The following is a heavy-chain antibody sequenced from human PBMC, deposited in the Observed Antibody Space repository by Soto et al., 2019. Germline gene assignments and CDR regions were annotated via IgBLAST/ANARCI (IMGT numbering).Heavy chain of an antibody. CDR2: ISGSGGST. Sequence: GGSLRLSCAASGFTFSSYAMSWVRQAPGKGLEWVSAISGSGGSTYYADSVKGRFTISRDNSKNTLYLQMNSLRAEDTAVYYCAKGGRAVVVVAAFDYWGRGTLVTSPQ. D-gene: IGHD2-15*01. V-gene: IGHV3-23*01. CDR1: GFTFSSYA. CDR3: AKGGRAVVVVAAFDY. J-gene: IGHJ4*02.